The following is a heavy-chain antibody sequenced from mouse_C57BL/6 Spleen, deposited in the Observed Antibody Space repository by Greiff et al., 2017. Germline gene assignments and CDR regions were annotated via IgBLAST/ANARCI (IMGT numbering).Heavy chain of an antibody. CDR2: IDPENGDT. D-gene: IGHD2-1*01. V-gene: IGHV14-4*01. CDR3: TTRGNYGEWFAY. Sequence: DVQLQESGAELVRPGASVKLSCTASGFNIKDDYMHWVKQRPEQGLEWIGWIDPENGDTEYASKFQGKATITADTSSNTAYLQLSSLTSEETAVYYCTTRGNYGEWFAYWGQGTLVTVSA. J-gene: IGHJ3*01. CDR1: GFNIKDDY.